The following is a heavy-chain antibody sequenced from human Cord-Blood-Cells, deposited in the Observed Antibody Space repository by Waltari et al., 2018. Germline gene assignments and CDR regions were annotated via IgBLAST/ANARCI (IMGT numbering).Heavy chain of an antibody. CDR3: ARGTLIVGALIDI. V-gene: IGHV3-21*01. Sequence: EVQLVESGGGLVKPGGSLRRSWAASGFTFSSDSMNWVRQAPGKGLEWVSSISSSSSYIYYADSVKGRFTISRDNAKNSLYLQMNSLRAEDTAVYYCARGTLIVGALIDIWGQGTMVTVSS. CDR2: ISSSSSYI. CDR1: GFTFSSDS. D-gene: IGHD1-26*01. J-gene: IGHJ3*02.